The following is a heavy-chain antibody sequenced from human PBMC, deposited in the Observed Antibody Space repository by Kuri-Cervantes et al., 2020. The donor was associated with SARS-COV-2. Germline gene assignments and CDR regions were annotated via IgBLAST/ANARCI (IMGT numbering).Heavy chain of an antibody. Sequence: LSLTCAASGFTFSSYGMHWVRQAPGKGLEWVAVISYDGSNKYYADSVKGRFTISRDNSKNTLYLQMNSLRAEDTAVYYCARGYGDSLYWGQGTLVTVSS. J-gene: IGHJ4*02. CDR3: ARGYGDSLY. CDR1: GFTFSSYG. CDR2: ISYDGSNK. D-gene: IGHD4-17*01. V-gene: IGHV3-30*03.